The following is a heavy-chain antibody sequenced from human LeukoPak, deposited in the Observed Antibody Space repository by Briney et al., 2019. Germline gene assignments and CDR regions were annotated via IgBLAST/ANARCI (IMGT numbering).Heavy chain of an antibody. J-gene: IGHJ4*02. V-gene: IGHV1-18*01. Sequence: ASVKVSCKASGYTFTNYGISWVRQAPGQGLEWMGWISAYNGNTNYAQKFHGRITMTTDTSTSTAKMELRSLRSDDTAVYYCARDLKMGYSSGRYSWGTGSSNDYWGQGTLVTVSS. CDR1: GYTFTNYG. CDR3: ARDLKMGYSSGRYSWGTGSSNDY. CDR2: ISAYNGNT. D-gene: IGHD6-19*01.